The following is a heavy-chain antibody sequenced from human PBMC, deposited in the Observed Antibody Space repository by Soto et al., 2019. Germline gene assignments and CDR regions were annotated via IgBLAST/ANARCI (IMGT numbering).Heavy chain of an antibody. J-gene: IGHJ3*01. CDR3: ARGIRGLYAFDV. D-gene: IGHD1-20*01. CDR1: GITFSSYW. V-gene: IGHV3-74*02. Sequence: EVQLEESGGDLVQPGGSLRLSCAASGITFSSYWMHWVRQAPGKGLVWVSRVKTDGSTYYADSVKGRFTIFRDNAKNTLYLQMNSLTVEDTAVYYCARGIRGLYAFDVWGQGTMVTVSS. CDR2: VKTDGST.